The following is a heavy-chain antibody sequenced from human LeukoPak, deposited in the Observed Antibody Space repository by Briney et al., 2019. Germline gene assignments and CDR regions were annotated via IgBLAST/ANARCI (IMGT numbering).Heavy chain of an antibody. CDR3: ARDGLHYDILTGYYRMPPDY. J-gene: IGHJ4*02. Sequence: PGGSLSLSCAASGFTFSSYWMSWLRQAPGKGLEWLANIKHGGSEKYYVDSVKGRFTISRDNAKNSLYLQMNSLRAEDTAVYYCARDGLHYDILTGYYRMPPDYWGQGTLVTVSS. CDR2: IKHGGSEK. D-gene: IGHD3-9*01. V-gene: IGHV3-7*01. CDR1: GFTFSSYW.